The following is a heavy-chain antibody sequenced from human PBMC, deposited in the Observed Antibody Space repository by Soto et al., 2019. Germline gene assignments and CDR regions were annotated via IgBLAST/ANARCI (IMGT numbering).Heavy chain of an antibody. CDR1: RFAFSSYS. CDR2: INSVASYV. D-gene: IGHD3-10*01. CDR3: TRDRSSFMRGRIRGPYGDLDV. Sequence: QLVESGGGLVKPGGSLRVSCAASRFAFSSYSMHWVRQAPMKGLEWVASINSVASYVYYADSVEGRFTISRDNAKNSVYLQMNSLRAEDTAVYYCTRDRSSFMRGRIRGPYGDLDVWGQGTTVLVS. V-gene: IGHV3-21*01. J-gene: IGHJ6*02.